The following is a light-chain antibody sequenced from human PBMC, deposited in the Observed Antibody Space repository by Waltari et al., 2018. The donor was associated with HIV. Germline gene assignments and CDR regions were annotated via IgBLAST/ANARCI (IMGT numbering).Light chain of an antibody. CDR1: SSNIGSNY. Sequence: QSVLTQPPSASGTPGQSVTISCSGSSSNIGSNYLYWYQQLPGPAPKLLIYRNNQRPSGVPDRFSGFKSGPSASLAISGLRSEDEADYYCAAWDDNLSGWVFGGGSKLTIL. CDR2: RNN. V-gene: IGLV1-47*01. CDR3: AAWDDNLSGWV. J-gene: IGLJ3*02.